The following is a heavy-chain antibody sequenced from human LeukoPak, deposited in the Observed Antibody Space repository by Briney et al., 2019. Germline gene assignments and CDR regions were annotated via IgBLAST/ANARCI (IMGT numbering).Heavy chain of an antibody. D-gene: IGHD3-3*02. CDR3: ARRGLLGWYFDL. Sequence: PGGSLGLSCAASGFTFSSYDMHWVRQATGKGLEWVSAIGTAGDTYYPGSVKGRFTISRENAKNSLYLQMNSLRAGDTAVYYCARRGLLGWYFDLWGRGTLVTVSS. V-gene: IGHV3-13*01. CDR2: IGTAGDT. J-gene: IGHJ2*01. CDR1: GFTFSSYD.